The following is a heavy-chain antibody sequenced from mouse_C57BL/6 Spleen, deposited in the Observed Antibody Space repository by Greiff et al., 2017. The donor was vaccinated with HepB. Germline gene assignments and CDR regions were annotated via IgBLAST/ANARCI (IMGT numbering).Heavy chain of an antibody. CDR1: GYTFTSYW. V-gene: IGHV1-50*01. Sequence: QVQLQQPGAELVKPGASVKLSCKASGYTFTSYWMQWVKQRPGQGLEWIGEIDPSDSYTNYNQKFKGKATLTVDTSSSTAYMQLSSLTSEDSAVYYCARRYWGFDVWGTGTTVTVSS. J-gene: IGHJ1*03. CDR3: ARRYWGFDV. CDR2: IDPSDSYT.